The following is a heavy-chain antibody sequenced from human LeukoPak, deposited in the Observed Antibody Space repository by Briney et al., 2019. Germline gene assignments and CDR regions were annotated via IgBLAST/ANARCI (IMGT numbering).Heavy chain of an antibody. CDR3: ARGIGLRYFDWTFDY. D-gene: IGHD3-9*01. CDR2: IFYSGST. J-gene: IGHJ4*02. Sequence: SESLSLTCTVSGDSISSYYWSWIRQPPGRGLEWIGYIFYSGSTNYIPSLKSRVTISVDTSKSQFSLKLSSATAADTAIYYCARGIGLRYFDWTFDYWGQGTLVTVSS. CDR1: GDSISSYY. V-gene: IGHV4-59*01.